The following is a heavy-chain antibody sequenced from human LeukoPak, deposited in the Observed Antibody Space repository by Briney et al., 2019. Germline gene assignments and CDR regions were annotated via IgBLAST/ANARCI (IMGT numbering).Heavy chain of an antibody. J-gene: IGHJ4*02. CDR3: ARLGSWRDY. D-gene: IGHD3-10*01. V-gene: IGHV4-39*01. CDR2: IYYSGST. CDR1: GGSISSSSYY. Sequence: SETLSLTCTVSGGSISSSSYYWGWIRQPPGKGLEWIGSIYYSGSTYYNPSLKSRVTISVDTSKNQFSLKLSSVTAADTAVYYCARLGSWRDYWGQGTLVTVSS.